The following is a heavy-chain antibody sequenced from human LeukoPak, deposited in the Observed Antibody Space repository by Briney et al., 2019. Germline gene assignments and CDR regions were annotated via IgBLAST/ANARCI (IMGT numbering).Heavy chain of an antibody. Sequence: PSETLSLTCTVSGGTISSGDYYWSWIRQPPGKGLEWIGYIYYSGSTNYNPSLKSRVTISVDTSKNQFSLKLSSVTAADTAVYYCARSFRYYSNYPFDYWGQGTLVTVSS. CDR2: IYYSGST. CDR1: GGTISSGDYY. J-gene: IGHJ4*02. CDR3: ARSFRYYSNYPFDY. V-gene: IGHV4-61*08. D-gene: IGHD4-11*01.